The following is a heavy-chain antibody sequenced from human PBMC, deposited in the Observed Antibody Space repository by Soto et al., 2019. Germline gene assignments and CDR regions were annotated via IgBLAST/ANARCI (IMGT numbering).Heavy chain of an antibody. D-gene: IGHD2-2*01. CDR2: IYYSGST. CDR1: GGSISSYY. J-gene: IGHJ3*02. CDR3: ARVVSDIVVVPAAMLAFDI. V-gene: IGHV4-59*01. Sequence: QVQLQESGPGLVKPSETLSLTCTVSGGSISSYYWSWIRQPPGKGLEWIGYIYYSGSTNYNPSLKSRVTISVDTSKNQFSLKRSSVTAADTAVYYCARVVSDIVVVPAAMLAFDIWGQGTMVTVSS.